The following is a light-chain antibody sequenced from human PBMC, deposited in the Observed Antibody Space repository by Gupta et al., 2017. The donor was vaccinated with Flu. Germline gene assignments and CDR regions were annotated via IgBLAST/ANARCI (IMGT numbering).Light chain of an antibody. CDR1: QIINNW. Sequence: PSTLSASVGDRVIITCRASQIINNWLAWYQQKPGKAPKLLIYQTSKLENEVPSRFSGIGSGTEFTLTISSLHSDDFATYYCQQYNRYPWTFGQGTRVDIK. J-gene: IGKJ1*01. CDR3: QQYNRYPWT. V-gene: IGKV1-5*03. CDR2: QTS.